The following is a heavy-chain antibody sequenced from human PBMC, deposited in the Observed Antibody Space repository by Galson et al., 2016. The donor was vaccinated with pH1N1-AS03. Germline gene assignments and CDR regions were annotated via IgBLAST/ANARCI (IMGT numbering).Heavy chain of an antibody. D-gene: IGHD3-16*01. J-gene: IGHJ4*02. CDR3: ARGSDDYIWGGYSGDY. CDR1: GFSIRTYW. CDR2: INTDVSNT. Sequence: SLRLSCAGSGFSIRTYWMHWVRQVPGKRLVWVSRINTDVSNTDYADSVKDRFSISRDNAKNTRYLQMNSLGAEDTALYYCARGSDDYIWGGYSGDYWSQGILVTVSS. V-gene: IGHV3-74*01.